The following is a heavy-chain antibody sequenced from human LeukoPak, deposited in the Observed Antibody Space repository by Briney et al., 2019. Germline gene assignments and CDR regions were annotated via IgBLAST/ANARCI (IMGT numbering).Heavy chain of an antibody. CDR3: ARDYGSQERLVRRGPDY. CDR2: ISAYNGNT. CDR1: GYTFTSYG. J-gene: IGHJ4*02. Sequence: ASVKVSCKASGYTFTSYGISWVRQAPGQGLEWMGWISAYNGNTNYAQKLQGRVTMTTDTSTSTAYMELRSLRSDDTAVYYCARDYGSQERLVRRGPDYWGQGTLVTVSS. D-gene: IGHD6-13*01. V-gene: IGHV1-18*01.